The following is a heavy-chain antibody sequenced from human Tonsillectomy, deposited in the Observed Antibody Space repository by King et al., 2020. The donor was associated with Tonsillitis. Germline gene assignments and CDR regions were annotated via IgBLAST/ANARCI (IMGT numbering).Heavy chain of an antibody. J-gene: IGHJ4*02. V-gene: IGHV3-23*04. CDR3: AREYYDFWSGYSNYFDY. Sequence: VQLVESGGGLVQPGGSLRLSCAATGFTFSSYAMSWVRQAPGKGLEWVSAISGSGDSAYYADSVKGRLTISRDNSKNTLYLQMNSLRAEDTAVYYCAREYYDFWSGYSNYFDYWGQGTLVTVSS. CDR1: GFTFSSYA. CDR2: ISGSGDSA. D-gene: IGHD3-3*01.